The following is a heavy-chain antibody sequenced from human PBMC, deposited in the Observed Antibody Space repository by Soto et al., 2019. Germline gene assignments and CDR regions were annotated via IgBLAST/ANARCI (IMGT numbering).Heavy chain of an antibody. CDR1: GGTFTTYV. CDR3: ARGRSSPNFDP. CDR2: LIPIFGAA. D-gene: IGHD6-6*01. V-gene: IGHV1-69*01. J-gene: IGHJ5*02. Sequence: QVQLVQSGAEVRKPGSSVKVSCTISGGTFTTYVISWLRQAPGQGLEWMGGLIPIFGAANLAQKFQGRVTIAADESTSTVNMELSSLTSEDTAVYYCARGRSSPNFDPWGQGTLVSVSS.